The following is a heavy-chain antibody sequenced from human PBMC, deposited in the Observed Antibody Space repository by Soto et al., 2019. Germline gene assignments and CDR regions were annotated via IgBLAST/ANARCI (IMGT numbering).Heavy chain of an antibody. V-gene: IGHV3-33*01. CDR3: ARDLSLYSNYAYFDY. CDR2: IWYDGSNK. CDR1: GFTFSSYG. D-gene: IGHD4-4*01. J-gene: IGHJ4*02. Sequence: GGSLRLSCAASGFTFSSYGMHWVRQAPGKGLEWVAVIWYDGSNKYYADSVKGRFTISRDNSKNTLYLQMNSMRAEDTVVYYCARDLSLYSNYAYFDYWGQGTLVTVSS.